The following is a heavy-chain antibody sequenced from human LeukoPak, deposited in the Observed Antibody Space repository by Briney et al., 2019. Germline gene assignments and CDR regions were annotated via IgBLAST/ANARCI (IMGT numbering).Heavy chain of an antibody. CDR2: ISSSGGST. J-gene: IGHJ4*02. V-gene: IGHV3-23*01. Sequence: PGGSPRLSCAASGFTFSSYAMSWVRHVPGKGLECVSGISSSGGSTYYADSVKGRFTISRDKSKNTVYLQMNSLRAEDTAVYYCANSYSVSGSYWNYWGQGTLVTVSS. D-gene: IGHD3-10*01. CDR3: ANSYSVSGSYWNY. CDR1: GFTFSSYA.